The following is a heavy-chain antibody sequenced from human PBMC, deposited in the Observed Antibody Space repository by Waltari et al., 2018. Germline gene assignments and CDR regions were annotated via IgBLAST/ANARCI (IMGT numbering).Heavy chain of an antibody. D-gene: IGHD3-16*02. CDR3: ARDRVYDYVWGSYLGWFDP. CDR1: GYTFTGYY. V-gene: IGHV1-2*02. CDR2: INPNSGGT. Sequence: QVQLVQSGAEVKKPGASVKVSCKASGYTFTGYYMHWVRQAPGQGLEWMGWINPNSGGTNYAQKFQGRVTMTRDTSISTAYMELSRLRSDDTAVYYCARDRVYDYVWGSYLGWFDPWGQGTLVTVSS. J-gene: IGHJ5*02.